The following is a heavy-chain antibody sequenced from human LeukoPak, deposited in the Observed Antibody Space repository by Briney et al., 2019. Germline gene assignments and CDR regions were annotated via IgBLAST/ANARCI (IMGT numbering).Heavy chain of an antibody. CDR2: IWYDGSNK. CDR1: GFTFSSYG. V-gene: IGHV3-33*06. CDR3: AKDLGYDSSGSVLDY. J-gene: IGHJ4*02. D-gene: IGHD3-22*01. Sequence: PGRSLRLSCAASGFTFSSYGMHWVRQAPGKGLEWVAVIWYDGSNKYYADSVKGRFTISRDNSKNTLYLQMNSLRAEDTAVYYCAKDLGYDSSGSVLDYWGQGTLVTVSS.